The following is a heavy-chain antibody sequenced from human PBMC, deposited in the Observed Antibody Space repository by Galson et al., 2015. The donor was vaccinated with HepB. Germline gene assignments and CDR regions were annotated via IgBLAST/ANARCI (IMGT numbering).Heavy chain of an antibody. CDR1: GFTFSSYA. J-gene: IGHJ4*02. V-gene: IGHV3-30*04. D-gene: IGHD6-13*01. CDR3: ARAALQQLVPHFDY. Sequence: SLRLSCAASGFTFSSYAMHWVRQAPGKGLEWVAVISYDGSNKYYADSVKGRFTISRDNSKNTLYLQMNSLRAEDTAVYYCARAALQQLVPHFDYWGQGTLVTVSS. CDR2: ISYDGSNK.